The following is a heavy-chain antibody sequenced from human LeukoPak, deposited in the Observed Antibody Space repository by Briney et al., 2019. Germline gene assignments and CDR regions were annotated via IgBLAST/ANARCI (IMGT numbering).Heavy chain of an antibody. CDR2: IIPIFGTA. D-gene: IGHD6-6*01. J-gene: IGHJ6*02. CDR3: ARGRYSSSINSMDV. CDR1: GGTFSSYT. V-gene: IGHV1-69*13. Sequence: SVRVSCKASGGTFSSYTISWVRQAPGQGLEWMGGIIPIFGTANYAQKFQGRVTITADESTSTAYMELSSLRSEDTAVYYCARGRYSSSINSMDVWGQGTTVTVSS.